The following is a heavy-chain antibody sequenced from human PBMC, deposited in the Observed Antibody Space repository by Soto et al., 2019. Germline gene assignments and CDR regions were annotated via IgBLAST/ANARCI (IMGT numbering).Heavy chain of an antibody. D-gene: IGHD1-7*01. CDR1: GGSISSSSYY. CDR3: ARHIGLELGLFDY. Sequence: ETLSLTCTVSGGSISSSSYYWGWIRQPPGKGLEWIGSIYYSGSTYYNPSLKSRVTXSVXXXXXXXXXXXXXXXXADTXXXXCARHIGLELGLFDYWGQGTLVTVSS. CDR2: IYYSGST. J-gene: IGHJ4*02. V-gene: IGHV4-39*01.